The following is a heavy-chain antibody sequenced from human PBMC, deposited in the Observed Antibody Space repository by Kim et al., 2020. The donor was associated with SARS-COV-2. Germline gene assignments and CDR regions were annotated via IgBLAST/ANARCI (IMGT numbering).Heavy chain of an antibody. Sequence: SETLSLTCAVYGGSFSGYYWSWIRQPPGKGLEWIGEINHSGSTNYNPSLKSRVTISVDTSKNQFSLKLSSVTAADTAVYYCARGKLEVVRGVIYGYWGQGTLVTVSS. CDR2: INHSGST. V-gene: IGHV4-34*01. D-gene: IGHD3-10*01. CDR3: ARGKLEVVRGVIYGY. CDR1: GGSFSGYY. J-gene: IGHJ4*02.